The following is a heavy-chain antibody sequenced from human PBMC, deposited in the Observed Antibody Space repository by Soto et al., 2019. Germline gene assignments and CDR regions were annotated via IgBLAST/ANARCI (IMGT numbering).Heavy chain of an antibody. Sequence: ASVKVSCKASGYTFTSYYMPWVRQAPGQGLEWMGIINPSGGSTSYAQKFQGRVTMTRDTSTSTVYMELSSLRSEDTAVYYCARDLAAAGTFDYWGQGTLVTVSS. CDR3: ARDLAAAGTFDY. J-gene: IGHJ4*02. CDR2: INPSGGST. V-gene: IGHV1-46*01. CDR1: GYTFTSYY. D-gene: IGHD6-13*01.